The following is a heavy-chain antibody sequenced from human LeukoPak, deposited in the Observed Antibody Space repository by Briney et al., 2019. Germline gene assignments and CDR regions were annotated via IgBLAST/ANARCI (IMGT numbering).Heavy chain of an antibody. Sequence: GGSLRLSCAASGFTFSSYAMSWVRQSPGKGLEWVSSISGSGGSTYYADSVKGRFTISRDNSKNTLYLQMNSLRDEDTAVYYCARDLRYSPGVFLDYWGQGTLVTVSS. CDR2: ISGSGGST. CDR3: ARDLRYSPGVFLDY. D-gene: IGHD5-18*01. J-gene: IGHJ4*02. V-gene: IGHV3-23*01. CDR1: GFTFSSYA.